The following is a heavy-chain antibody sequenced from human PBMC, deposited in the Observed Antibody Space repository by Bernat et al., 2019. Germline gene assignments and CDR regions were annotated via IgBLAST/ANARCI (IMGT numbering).Heavy chain of an antibody. V-gene: IGHV3-23*01. D-gene: IGHD6-19*01. J-gene: IGHJ4*02. CDR1: GFTFSNYA. CDR3: ATVRGSGWYFDY. Sequence: EVQLLESGGGLVQPGGSLRLSCTASGFTFSNYAMSWVRQAPGKGLEWVSALSGSGGSTYYADSVKGRFTISRDNSKNTLYLQINGLRAEDTAVYYWATVRGSGWYFDYWGQGTLVTVSS. CDR2: LSGSGGST.